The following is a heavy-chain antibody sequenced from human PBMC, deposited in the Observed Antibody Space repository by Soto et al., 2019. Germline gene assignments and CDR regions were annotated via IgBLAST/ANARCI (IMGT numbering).Heavy chain of an antibody. CDR1: GGSISPYY. V-gene: IGHV4-59*01. J-gene: IGHJ2*01. D-gene: IGHD3-22*01. CDR3: ARDSVVDDYYADWYFAL. CDR2: IYYTGSA. Sequence: SETLSLTCNVSGGSISPYYWSWIRQPPGKGPEWIGYIYYTGSASYNPSLKSRVTFFVDTSKNQLSLKMTSVTAADTAVYYCARDSVVDDYYADWYFALWGRGTLVTVSS.